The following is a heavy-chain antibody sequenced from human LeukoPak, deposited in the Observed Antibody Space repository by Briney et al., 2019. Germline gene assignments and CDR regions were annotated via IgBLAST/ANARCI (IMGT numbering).Heavy chain of an antibody. CDR2: IYYSGST. CDR3: ARGARVVVATVNWFDP. Sequence: SETLSLTCAVYGGSFSGYYWSWIRHHPGKGLEWIGYIYYSGSTYYNPSLKSRVTISIDTSKNQFSLKLSSVTAADTAVYYCARGARVVVATVNWFDPWGQGTLVSVSS. J-gene: IGHJ5*02. CDR1: GGSFSGYY. D-gene: IGHD2-15*01. V-gene: IGHV4-31*11.